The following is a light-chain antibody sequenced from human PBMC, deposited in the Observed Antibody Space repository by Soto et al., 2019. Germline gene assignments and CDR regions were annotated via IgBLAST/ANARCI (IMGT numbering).Light chain of an antibody. CDR2: DNN. J-gene: IGLJ1*01. CDR3: ETWDSSLSAGV. CDR1: SSSIGNNL. V-gene: IGLV1-51*01. Sequence: QSVLTQPPSVSAAPGQKVTISCSGSSSSIGNNLVSWYQQFPGTAPKLLIYDNNERPSGIPDRFSGSKSGTSATLGITGLQTGDEADYYCETWDSSLSAGVFGPGTKLTVL.